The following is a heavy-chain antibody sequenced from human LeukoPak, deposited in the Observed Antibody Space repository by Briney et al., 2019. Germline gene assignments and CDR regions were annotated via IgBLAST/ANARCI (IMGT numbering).Heavy chain of an antibody. Sequence: GEALKISSKGSGYSSTSYWIGWVRQMPVKAGKRTRTIYPGGSNTRYTTSLQGQATISSDKSISTAYLQWSSLKASDTAMYYCASSDYYDSSGVLDYWGPGTLVTVSS. CDR3: ASSDYYDSSGVLDY. CDR1: GYSSTSYW. D-gene: IGHD3-22*01. CDR2: IYPGGSNT. J-gene: IGHJ4*02. V-gene: IGHV5-51*01.